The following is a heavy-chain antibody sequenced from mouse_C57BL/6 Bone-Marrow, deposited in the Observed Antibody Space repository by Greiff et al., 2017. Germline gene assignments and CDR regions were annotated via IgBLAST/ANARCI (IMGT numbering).Heavy chain of an antibody. CDR2: IDPETGGT. J-gene: IGHJ4*01. CDR1: GYTFTDYE. D-gene: IGHD2-3*01. V-gene: IGHV1-15*01. CDR3: TRGSYDGYYAMDY. Sequence: VQLQESGAELVRPGASVTLSCKASGYTFTDYEMHWVKQTPVHGLEWIGAIDPETGGTAYNQKFKGTAILTADKSSSTAYMELRSLTSEDSAVYYCTRGSYDGYYAMDYWGQGTSVTVSS.